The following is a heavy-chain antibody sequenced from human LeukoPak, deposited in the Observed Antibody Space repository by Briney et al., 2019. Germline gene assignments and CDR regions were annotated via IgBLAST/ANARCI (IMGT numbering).Heavy chain of an antibody. CDR1: GYSFTSYW. CDR2: XDPSDSYT. D-gene: IGHD3-10*01. CDR3: ARQFFLADGSGSYWFDP. Sequence: GXSLXISCKGSGYSFTSYWISWVRQMPGKGLGWMGXXDPSDSYTNYSPSFQGHVTISADKSISTAYLQWSSLKASDTAMYYCARQFFLADGSGSYWFDPWGQGTLVTVSS. V-gene: IGHV5-10-1*01. J-gene: IGHJ5*02.